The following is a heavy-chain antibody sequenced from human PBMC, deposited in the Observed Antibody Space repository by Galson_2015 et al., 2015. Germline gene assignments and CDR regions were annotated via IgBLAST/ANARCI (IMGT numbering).Heavy chain of an antibody. CDR1: GGSFSSYG. D-gene: IGHD2-21*01. CDR3: ARDGAAYCGSDCFSTAFDV. Sequence: SVKVSCKASGGSFSSYGISWVRHVPGQGLEWMGTVIPKFGTSNYAQTLRGRVTITAAYMELSSLRSDDTAVYYCARDGAAYCGSDCFSTAFDVWGQGTMVTVSA. CDR2: VIPKFGTS. V-gene: IGHV1-69*13. J-gene: IGHJ3*01.